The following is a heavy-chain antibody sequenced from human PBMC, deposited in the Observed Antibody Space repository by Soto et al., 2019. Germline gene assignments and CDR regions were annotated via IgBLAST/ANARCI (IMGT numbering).Heavy chain of an antibody. CDR1: GYTFNSHE. CDR3: ARGGIH. D-gene: IGHD3-16*01. CDR2: ISGSGTT. V-gene: IGHV3-48*03. Sequence: PGGSLRLSCVASGYTFNSHEMNWVRQAPGKGLEWISSISGSGTTNYAESVKGRFTISRDNAHKSLFLEMKDLRVEDTAVYYCARGGIHWGQGTLGTVSS. J-gene: IGHJ4*02.